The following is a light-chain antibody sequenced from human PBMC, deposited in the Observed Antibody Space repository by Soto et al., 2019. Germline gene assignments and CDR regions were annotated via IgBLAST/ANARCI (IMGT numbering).Light chain of an antibody. J-gene: IGKJ4*01. V-gene: IGKV1-39*01. CDR3: QQTYSAPLT. CDR2: GAS. Sequence: DIQMTQSPFALPASVGDRVNSTFPASQCISTYLNWYQHKPGRAPSLLIHGASSLQGGVPSRFSGSGSGTDFTLTICSLHPEDFTAYYCQQTYSAPLTFGGGTRVEF. CDR1: QCISTY.